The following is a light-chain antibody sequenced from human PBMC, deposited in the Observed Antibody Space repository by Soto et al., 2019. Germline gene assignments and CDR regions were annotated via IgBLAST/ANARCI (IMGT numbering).Light chain of an antibody. CDR1: SSDVGGYNY. V-gene: IGLV2-14*01. Sequence: QSVLTQPASVSGSPGQSITISCTGTSSDVGGYNYVSWYQQHPGKAPKLMIYEVSNRPSGVSNRFSGSKSRNTASLTISGLQAEDEADYYCSSYTSSSSFWVFGGGTKVTVL. J-gene: IGLJ3*02. CDR2: EVS. CDR3: SSYTSSSSFWV.